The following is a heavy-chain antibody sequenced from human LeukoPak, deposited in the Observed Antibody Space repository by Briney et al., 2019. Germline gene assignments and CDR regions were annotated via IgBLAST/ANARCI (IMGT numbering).Heavy chain of an antibody. CDR3: ARHWGYYGSGSYYVIAFDI. V-gene: IGHV4-59*08. CDR1: GGSISSYY. CDR2: IYYSGST. J-gene: IGHJ3*02. D-gene: IGHD3-10*01. Sequence: SETLSLTCTVSGGSISSYYWSWIRQPPGKGLEWIGYIYYSGSTNYNPSHKSRVTISVDTSKNQFSLKLSSVTAADTAVYYCARHWGYYGSGSYYVIAFDIWGQGTMVTVSS.